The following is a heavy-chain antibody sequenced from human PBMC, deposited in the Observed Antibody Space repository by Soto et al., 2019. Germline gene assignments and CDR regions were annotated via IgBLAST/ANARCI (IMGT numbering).Heavy chain of an antibody. CDR3: ARRDYYDSSGYYYSNAFDI. CDR1: GGYLISYY. D-gene: IGHD3-22*01. CDR2: IYYSGST. Sequence: PSETLSLTCTVAGGYLISYYLSWIRKNPGKGLEWIGYIYYSGSTNYNPSLKSRVTISVDTSKDQFSLKLSSVTAADTAVYYCARRDYYDSSGYYYSNAFDIWGQGTMVTVSS. V-gene: IGHV4-59*08. J-gene: IGHJ3*02.